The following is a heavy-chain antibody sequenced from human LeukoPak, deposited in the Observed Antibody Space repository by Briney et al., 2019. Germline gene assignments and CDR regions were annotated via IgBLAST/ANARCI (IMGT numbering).Heavy chain of an antibody. Sequence: SETLSLTCAVYGGSFSGYYWSWIRQPPGKGLEWIGEINHSGSTNYNPSLKSRVTISVDTSKNQFSLKLSSVTAADTAVYYCAKALGDILTGCGYWGQGTLVTVSS. V-gene: IGHV4-34*01. CDR3: AKALGDILTGCGY. D-gene: IGHD3-9*01. CDR2: INHSGST. J-gene: IGHJ4*02. CDR1: GGSFSGYY.